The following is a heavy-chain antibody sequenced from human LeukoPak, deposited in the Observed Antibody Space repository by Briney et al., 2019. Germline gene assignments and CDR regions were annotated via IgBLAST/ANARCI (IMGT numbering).Heavy chain of an antibody. CDR3: AGPSRRITIFGVGSPWVLDPYYYYYMDV. J-gene: IGHJ6*03. CDR1: GGSISSYC. Sequence: SETLSLTCTVSGGSISSYCWSWIRQPPGKGLEWIGYIYYSGSTNYNPSLKSRVTISVDKSKNQFSLKLSSVTAADTAVYYCAGPSRRITIFGVGSPWVLDPYYYYYMDVWGKGTTVTVSS. CDR2: IYYSGST. D-gene: IGHD3-3*01. V-gene: IGHV4-59*12.